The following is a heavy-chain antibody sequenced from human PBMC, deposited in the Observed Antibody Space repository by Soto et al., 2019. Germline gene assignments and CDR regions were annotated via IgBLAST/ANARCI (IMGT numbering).Heavy chain of an antibody. CDR3: AAKGQIHQFHSRGPGVFDS. V-gene: IGHV1-58*01. D-gene: IGHD3-10*01. CDR1: EFTFTNSA. Sequence: SVKVSCKASEFTFTNSAVQWVRQARGQRLEWIGWIVVGNGNTNYAQKFQERVTVTRDMSTSTVYMELSSLRSEETAVYYCAAKGQIHQFHSRGPGVFDSWGQGTLVTVYS. CDR2: IVVGNGNT. J-gene: IGHJ4*02.